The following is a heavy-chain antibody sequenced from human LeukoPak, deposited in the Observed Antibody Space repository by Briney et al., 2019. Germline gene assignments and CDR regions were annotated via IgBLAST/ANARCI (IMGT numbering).Heavy chain of an antibody. CDR2: ISTTGST. CDR1: GASIESFF. D-gene: IGHD6-13*01. V-gene: IGHV4-4*07. Sequence: PSETLSLTCSVSGASIESFFWSWIRLSAGKELEWIGRISTTGSTYYNPSFKSRVTISVDTSKNQFSLKLSSVTAADTAVYYCARGAPRGAAAGTDFDYWGRGTPVTVSS. CDR3: ARGAPRGAAAGTDFDY. J-gene: IGHJ4*02.